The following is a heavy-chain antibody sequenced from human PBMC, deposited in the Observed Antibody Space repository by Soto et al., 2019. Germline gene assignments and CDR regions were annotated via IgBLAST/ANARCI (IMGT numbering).Heavy chain of an antibody. CDR1: GFTFSSYA. V-gene: IGHV3-23*01. J-gene: IGHJ3*02. CDR3: AKIYYYDSSGTHDAFDI. CDR2: ISGSGGST. Sequence: GGSLRLSCAASGFTFSSYAMSWVRQAPGKGLEWVSAISGSGGSTYYADSVKGRFTISRDNSKNTLYLQMNSLRAEDTAVYYCAKIYYYDSSGTHDAFDIWGQGTMVTVSS. D-gene: IGHD3-22*01.